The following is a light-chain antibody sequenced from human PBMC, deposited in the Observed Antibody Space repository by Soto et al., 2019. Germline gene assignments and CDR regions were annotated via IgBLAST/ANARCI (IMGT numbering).Light chain of an antibody. CDR1: QIVGSRS. CDR3: QQYATTTYT. V-gene: IGKV3-20*01. J-gene: IGKJ2*01. Sequence: DIEWMQSPGPLSLSPGERATLSCRASQIVGSRSLVWYQQKPGQAPRLLIFGASRRATGIPDRFSGSGSGTDFTLTISRLEPEDFAVYYCQQYATTTYTFGQGTKVDIK. CDR2: GAS.